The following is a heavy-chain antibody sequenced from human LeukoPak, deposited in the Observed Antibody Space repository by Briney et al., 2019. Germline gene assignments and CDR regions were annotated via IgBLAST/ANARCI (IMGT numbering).Heavy chain of an antibody. V-gene: IGHV3-21*01. CDR2: ISSGGSYI. CDR1: GFTFNSYS. J-gene: IGHJ3*02. CDR3: ARQVGVDDAFDI. D-gene: IGHD1-26*01. Sequence: GGSLRLSCAASGFTFNSYSMNWVRQAPGKGLEWVSSISSGGSYIFYADSVKGRFTISRDNAKNSLYLRMNSLRAEDTAVYYCARQVGVDDAFDIWGQGTMVTISS.